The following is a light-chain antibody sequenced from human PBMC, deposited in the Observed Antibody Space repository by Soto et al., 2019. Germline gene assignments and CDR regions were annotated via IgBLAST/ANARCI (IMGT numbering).Light chain of an antibody. J-gene: IGKJ3*01. V-gene: IGKV1-8*01. Sequence: AIRMTQSPSSLSASTGDRVTITCRASQGISSYLAWYQQKPGNAPQLLIYAASTLQSGVPSLFSGSGATKVFTLTISWLQSEDFATYCCQQYCSYPGTFGPGTKVDIK. CDR2: AAS. CDR3: QQYCSYPGT. CDR1: QGISSY.